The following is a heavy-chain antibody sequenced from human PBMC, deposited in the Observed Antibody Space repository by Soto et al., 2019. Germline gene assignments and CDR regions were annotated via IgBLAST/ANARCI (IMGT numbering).Heavy chain of an antibody. CDR1: GFTFSSYA. D-gene: IGHD6-6*01. CDR3: ANSNSSSSAYYYYGMDV. J-gene: IGHJ6*02. Sequence: GGSLRLSCAASGFTFSSYAMSWVRQAPGKGLEWVSAISGSGGSTYYADSVKGRFTISRDNSKNTLYLQMNSLRAEDTAVYYCANSNSSSSAYYYYGMDVWGQGTTVTVSS. V-gene: IGHV3-23*01. CDR2: ISGSGGST.